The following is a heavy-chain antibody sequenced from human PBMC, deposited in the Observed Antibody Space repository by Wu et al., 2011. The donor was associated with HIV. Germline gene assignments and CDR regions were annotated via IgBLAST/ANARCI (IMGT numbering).Heavy chain of an antibody. V-gene: IGHV1-46*01. Sequence: QVQLVQSGAEVKKPGASVKVSCKASGYTFTSSYMHWVRQAPGQGLEWMGIINPSGGSTTYAQKFQGRVTMTRDTSTSIVYMELSSLRSEDTAVYHCATRKHGYGLYYFDYWGQGPWSPSPQ. CDR2: INPSGGST. CDR1: GYTFTSSY. CDR3: ATRKHGYGLYYFDY. D-gene: IGHD5-12*01. J-gene: IGHJ4*02.